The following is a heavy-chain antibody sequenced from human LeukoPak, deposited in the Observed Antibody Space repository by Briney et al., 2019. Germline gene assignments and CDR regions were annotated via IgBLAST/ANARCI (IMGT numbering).Heavy chain of an antibody. CDR1: GCTFGSYA. J-gene: IGHJ4*02. D-gene: IGHD3-10*01. Sequence: ASVKVSCKASGCTFGSYAVNWVRQAPGQGLEWMGGIVTVFGTANYAQKFQGRVTITTDESTSTAYMELTSLRSEDTAVYYCARGFYGLGSFLFDYWGQGTLVTVSS. CDR2: IVTVFGTA. CDR3: ARGFYGLGSFLFDY. V-gene: IGHV1-69*05.